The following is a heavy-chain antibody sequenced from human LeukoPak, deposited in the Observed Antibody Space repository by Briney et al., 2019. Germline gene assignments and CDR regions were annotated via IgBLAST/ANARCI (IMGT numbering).Heavy chain of an antibody. CDR2: ISTYNGNT. Sequence: ASVKVSCKASGYTFTGYYMHWVRQAPGQGLEWMGWISTYNGNTKYAQNPQGRVTMTTDTSTSTAYMELRSLRSDDTAVYYCARGSMGYYDYYGMDVWGQGTTVTVSS. D-gene: IGHD2-21*01. V-gene: IGHV1-18*04. J-gene: IGHJ6*02. CDR1: GYTFTGYY. CDR3: ARGSMGYYDYYGMDV.